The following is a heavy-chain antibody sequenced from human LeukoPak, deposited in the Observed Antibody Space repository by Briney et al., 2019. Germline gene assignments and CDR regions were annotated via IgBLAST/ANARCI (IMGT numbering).Heavy chain of an antibody. D-gene: IGHD1-26*01. CDR3: ARLRGLYSGTYRYQTAFEY. CDR1: GFTFSNYW. CDR2: IKQEGSEK. Sequence: GGSPRLSCATSGFTFSNYWMSWVRQAPGKGLEWVANIKQEGSEKYYVDSVKGRFTVSRDNAKNSLYLQMNSLRVEDTSVYYCARLRGLYSGTYRYQTAFEYWGQGSLLTVSS. J-gene: IGHJ4*02. V-gene: IGHV3-7*01.